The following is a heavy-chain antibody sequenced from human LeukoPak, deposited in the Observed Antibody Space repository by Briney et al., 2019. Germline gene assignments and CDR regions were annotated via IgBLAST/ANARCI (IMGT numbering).Heavy chain of an antibody. Sequence: ASVEVSCKASGYTFTSYDINWVRQATGQGLEWMGWMNPNSGNTGYAQKFQGRVTITRNTSISTAYMELSSLRSEDTAVYYCARGGAAAGTWYYYYYYMDVWGKGTTVTVSS. J-gene: IGHJ6*03. CDR1: GYTFTSYD. D-gene: IGHD6-13*01. CDR2: MNPNSGNT. CDR3: ARGGAAAGTWYYYYYYMDV. V-gene: IGHV1-8*03.